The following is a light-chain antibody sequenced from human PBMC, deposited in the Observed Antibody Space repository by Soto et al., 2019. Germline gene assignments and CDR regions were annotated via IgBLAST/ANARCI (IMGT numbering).Light chain of an antibody. CDR3: QQHGT. CDR2: KAS. CDR1: QSISSY. J-gene: IGKJ1*01. V-gene: IGKV1-5*03. Sequence: DIQMTQSPSSLSASVGDRVTITCRASQSISSYLNWYQQKPGKAPKLLIYKASSLESGVPSRFSGSGSGTEFTLTISSLQPDDFATYYCQQHGTFGQGTKVDIK.